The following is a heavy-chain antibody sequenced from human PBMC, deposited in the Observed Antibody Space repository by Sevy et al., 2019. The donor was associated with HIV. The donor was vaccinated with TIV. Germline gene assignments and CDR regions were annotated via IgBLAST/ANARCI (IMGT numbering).Heavy chain of an antibody. J-gene: IGHJ5*02. V-gene: IGHV3-30-3*01. CDR2: ISYDGSNK. D-gene: IGHD3-10*01. CDR1: GFTFSSYA. Sequence: GGSLRLSCAASGFTFSSYAMHWVRQAPGKGLEWVAVISYDGSNKYYADSVKGRFTIPRDNSKNTLYLQMNSLRTEDTAVYYCAGDRGSGKNLFFGSWGQGTPFTL. CDR3: AGDRGSGKNLFFGS.